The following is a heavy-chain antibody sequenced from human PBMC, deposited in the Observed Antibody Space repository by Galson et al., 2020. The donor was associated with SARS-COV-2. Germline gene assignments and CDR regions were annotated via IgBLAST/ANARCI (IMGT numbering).Heavy chain of an antibody. CDR3: ARSPPASTSGTSIYFDY. D-gene: IGHD3-10*01. J-gene: IGHJ4*02. CDR2: LDTSSTYI. V-gene: IGHV3-21*01. CDR1: GFAFSSYT. Sequence: GSLRLSCAASGFAFSSYTMNWVRQAPGKGLEWVASLDTSSTYIYHADTLKGRFTISRDNAENSLYLQMNSLRAEDTAVYYCARSPPASTSGTSIYFDYWGQGTQVTVSS.